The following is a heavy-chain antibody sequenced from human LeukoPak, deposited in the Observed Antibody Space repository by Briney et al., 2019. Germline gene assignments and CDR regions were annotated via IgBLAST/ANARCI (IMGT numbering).Heavy chain of an antibody. CDR1: GGSISSARHY. Sequence: PSETLSLTCTVSGGSISSARHYWSWIRQLPGKGLEWIGCIYYGGTTYYRPSLKSRVTISIDTSKNLFSLKLTSVTAADKAVYYCARDNDHYGMDVWGQGTTVTVSS. CDR2: IYYGGTT. V-gene: IGHV4-31*03. CDR3: ARDNDHYGMDV. D-gene: IGHD1-1*01. J-gene: IGHJ6*02.